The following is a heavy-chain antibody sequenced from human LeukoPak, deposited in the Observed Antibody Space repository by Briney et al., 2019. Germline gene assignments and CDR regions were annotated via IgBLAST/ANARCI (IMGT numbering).Heavy chain of an antibody. CDR1: GGSISSGGYS. J-gene: IGHJ6*02. D-gene: IGHD2-2*01. V-gene: IGHV4-30-2*01. CDR2: IYHSGST. CDR3: ARGVGYCSSTSCPYYYYGMDV. Sequence: SETLSLTCAVSGGSISSGGYSWSWIRQPPGKGLEWIGYIYHSGSTYYNPSLKSRVTISVDRSKNQLSLKLSSVTAADTAVYYCARGVGYCSSTSCPYYYYGMDVWGQGTTVTVSS.